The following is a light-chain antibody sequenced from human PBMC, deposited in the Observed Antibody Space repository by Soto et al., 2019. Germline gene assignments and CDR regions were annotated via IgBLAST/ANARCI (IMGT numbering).Light chain of an antibody. CDR2: EVS. Sequence: QSVLTQPPSASGSFGQSVTISCTGTSSDVGGYNYVSWYQQHPGKAPKLMIYEVSERPSGVPDRFSGSKSGNTASLTVSGLQADGEADYYCSSYSGTNYHYVFGTGTKVNRP. CDR1: SSDVGGYNY. V-gene: IGLV2-8*01. CDR3: SSYSGTNYHYV. J-gene: IGLJ1*01.